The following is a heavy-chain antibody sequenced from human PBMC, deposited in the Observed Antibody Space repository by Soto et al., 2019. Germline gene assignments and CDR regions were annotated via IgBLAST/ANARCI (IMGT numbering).Heavy chain of an antibody. V-gene: IGHV3-74*01. CDR1: GFTFSNYW. CDR3: ARDDDFWSGYSSRFDP. D-gene: IGHD3-3*01. J-gene: IGHJ5*02. CDR2: INTDGSST. Sequence: ETLRLSCAASGFTFSNYWMHWVRQAPGKGLVWVSRINTDGSSTSYADSVKGRLTISRDNAKNTVYLQMNSLRAEDTAVYYCARDDDFWSGYSSRFDPWGQGTLVTVSS.